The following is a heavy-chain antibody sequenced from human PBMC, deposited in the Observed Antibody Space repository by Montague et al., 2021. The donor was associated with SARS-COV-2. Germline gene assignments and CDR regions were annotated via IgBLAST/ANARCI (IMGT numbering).Heavy chain of an antibody. J-gene: IGHJ6*02. D-gene: IGHD2-2*01. CDR2: INHSGST. V-gene: IGHV4-34*01. CDR1: GGSFSGYY. Sequence: SETLSLTCAGYGGSFSGYYWSWIRQPPGKGLEWIGEINHSGSTNYNPSLKSRVTISVDTSKNQFSLKLSSVTAADTAWYFCARGFRSVVPAVLGVAFYSYYCMDVWGQGTTVAIPS. CDR3: ARGFRSVVPAVLGVAFYSYYCMDV.